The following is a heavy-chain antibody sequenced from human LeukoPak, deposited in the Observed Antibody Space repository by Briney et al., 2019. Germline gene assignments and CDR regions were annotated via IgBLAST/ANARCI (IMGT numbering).Heavy chain of an antibody. J-gene: IGHJ3*02. Sequence: GGSLRLSCAASGFTFSSYGMSWVRQALGKGLEWVSAISGSGGSTYYADSVKGRFTISRDNSKNTLYLQMNSLRAEDTAVYYCAKDMGKPDYYGSGSYYNHHDAFDIWGQGTMVTVSS. V-gene: IGHV3-23*01. CDR3: AKDMGKPDYYGSGSYYNHHDAFDI. D-gene: IGHD3-10*01. CDR2: ISGSGGST. CDR1: GFTFSSYG.